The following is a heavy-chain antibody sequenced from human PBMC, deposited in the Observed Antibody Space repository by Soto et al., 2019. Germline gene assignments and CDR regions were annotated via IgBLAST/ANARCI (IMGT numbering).Heavy chain of an antibody. CDR1: GYTFTSYA. CDR3: ARHLLGHYYYYGMDV. CDR2: INAGNGNK. Sequence: RASVKVSCKASGYTFTSYAMHWVRQAPGQRLEWMGWINAGNGNKKYSQKFQGRVTITRDTSASTAYMELSSVTAADTAVYYCARHLLGHYYYYGMDVWGQGTTVTVSS. J-gene: IGHJ6*02. V-gene: IGHV1-3*01. D-gene: IGHD1-26*01.